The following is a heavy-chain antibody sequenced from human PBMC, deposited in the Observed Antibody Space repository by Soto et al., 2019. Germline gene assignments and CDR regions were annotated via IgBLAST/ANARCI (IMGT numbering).Heavy chain of an antibody. D-gene: IGHD3-22*01. Sequence: QVQLQESGPGLVKPSQTLSLTCTVSGGSISSGGYYWSWLRQHPGKGLEWIGYIYYSGSTYYNPSLKSRVTRSVDTSKNQFSLKLSSVTAADTAVYYCARESNDSSGYYSGWFDPWGQGTLVTVSS. CDR3: ARESNDSSGYYSGWFDP. CDR2: IYYSGST. J-gene: IGHJ5*02. CDR1: GGSISSGGYY. V-gene: IGHV4-31*03.